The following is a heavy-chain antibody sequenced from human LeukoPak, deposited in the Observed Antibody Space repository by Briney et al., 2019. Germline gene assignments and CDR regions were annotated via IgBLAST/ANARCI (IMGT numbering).Heavy chain of an antibody. Sequence: SETLSLTCTVSGGSISSYYWSWIRQPAGKGLEWIGRIHTSGSTNYNPSLKSRVTISVDTSKSQFSLKLTSVTAADTAVYYCARTTEGGYTYGYFYYYYMDVWGKGTTVTISS. CDR3: ARTTEGGYTYGYFYYYYMDV. J-gene: IGHJ6*03. D-gene: IGHD5-18*01. CDR2: IHTSGST. CDR1: GGSISSYY. V-gene: IGHV4-4*07.